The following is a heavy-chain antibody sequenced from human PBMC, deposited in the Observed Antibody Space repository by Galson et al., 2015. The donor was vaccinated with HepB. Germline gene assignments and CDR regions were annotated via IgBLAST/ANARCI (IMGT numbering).Heavy chain of an antibody. CDR3: ARGHPIYDYIWGSYRQGWFDP. CDR2: MNPNSGNT. Sequence: KVSCKASGYTFASYDINWVRQATGQGLEWMGWMNPNSGNTGYAQKFQGRVTMTRNTSISTAYMELSSLRSEDTAVYYCARGHPIYDYIWGSYRQGWFDPWGQGTLVTVSS. V-gene: IGHV1-8*01. D-gene: IGHD3-16*02. CDR1: GYTFASYD. J-gene: IGHJ5*02.